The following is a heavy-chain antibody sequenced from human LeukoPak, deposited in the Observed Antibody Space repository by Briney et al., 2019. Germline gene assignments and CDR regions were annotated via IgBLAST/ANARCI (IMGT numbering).Heavy chain of an antibody. CDR3: ARGARAAAAWGRYYYYYMDV. Sequence: SETLSLTCTVSGGSISSYYWSWIRQPPGKGLEWIGYIYYSGSTNYNPSLKSRVTISVDTSKNQFSLKLSSVTAADTAVYYCARGARAAAAWGRYYYYYMDVWGIGTTVTVSS. CDR2: IYYSGST. CDR1: GGSISSYY. D-gene: IGHD6-13*01. J-gene: IGHJ6*03. V-gene: IGHV4-59*01.